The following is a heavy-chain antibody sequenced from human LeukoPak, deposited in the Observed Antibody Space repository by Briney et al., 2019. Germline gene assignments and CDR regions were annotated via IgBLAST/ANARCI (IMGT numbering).Heavy chain of an antibody. Sequence: ASVKVSCKASGYTFTSYGISWVRQAPGQGLEWMGWISAYNGNTNYAQKLQGRVTMTTDTSTSTAYMELRSLRSDDTAVYYCASFGAGYGSGSYYYYGMDVWGQGTTVTVSS. J-gene: IGHJ6*02. D-gene: IGHD3-10*01. CDR3: ASFGAGYGSGSYYYYGMDV. CDR1: GYTFTSYG. CDR2: ISAYNGNT. V-gene: IGHV1-18*01.